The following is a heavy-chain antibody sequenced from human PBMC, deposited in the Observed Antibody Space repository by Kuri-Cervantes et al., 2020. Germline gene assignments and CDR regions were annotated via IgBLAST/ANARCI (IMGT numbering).Heavy chain of an antibody. CDR2: IKQDGSEK. CDR3: ARHCSSTNCYSGFGYGMDV. Sequence: GESLKISCAASGFTFSSYWMSWVRQAPGKGLEWVANIKQDGSEKYYVDSVKGRFTISRDNAKKEVYLQMDMLRAGDTAVYYCARHCSSTNCYSGFGYGMDVWGQGTTVTVSS. V-gene: IGHV3-7*03. CDR1: GFTFSSYW. J-gene: IGHJ6*02. D-gene: IGHD2-2*01.